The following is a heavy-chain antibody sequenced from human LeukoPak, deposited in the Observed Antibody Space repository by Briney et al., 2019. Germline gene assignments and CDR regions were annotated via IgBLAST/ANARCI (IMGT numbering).Heavy chain of an antibody. CDR3: ARDFIAAAGTGAFDI. Sequence: SETLSLTCTVSGGSISSYYWSWIRQPPGKGLEWIGYIYYSGSTNYNPSLKSRVTISVDTPKNQFSLKLSSVTAADTAVYYCARDFIAAAGTGAFDIWGQGTMVTVSS. CDR2: IYYSGST. V-gene: IGHV4-59*12. J-gene: IGHJ3*02. D-gene: IGHD6-13*01. CDR1: GGSISSYY.